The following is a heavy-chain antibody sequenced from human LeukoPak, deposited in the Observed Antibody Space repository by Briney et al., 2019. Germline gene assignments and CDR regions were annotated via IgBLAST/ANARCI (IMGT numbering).Heavy chain of an antibody. J-gene: IGHJ5*02. CDR1: GGSISRFY. V-gene: IGHV4-4*07. CDR3: AREPTQSSRWFVP. D-gene: IGHD6-19*01. CDR2: IYTSGGT. Sequence: KPSETLSLTCTVSGGSISRFYWSWIRQPAGKVLEWIGRIYTSGGTNYNPSLKSRVTMSIDTSKNQFSLNLTSVAAADTAVYYCAREPTQSSRWFVPWGQGTLVSVSS.